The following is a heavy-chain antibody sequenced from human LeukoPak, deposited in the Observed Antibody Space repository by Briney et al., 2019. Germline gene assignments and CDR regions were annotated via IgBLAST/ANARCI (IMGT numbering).Heavy chain of an antibody. CDR2: ISGSGGST. J-gene: IGHJ4*02. CDR3: AKDEGYCSSTSCYKAFDY. V-gene: IGHV3-23*01. CDR1: GFTFSSYA. D-gene: IGHD2-2*02. Sequence: GRSLRLSCAASGFTFSSYAMSWVRQAPGKGLEWVSAISGSGGSTYYADSVKGRFTISRDNSKNTLYLQMNSLRAEDTAVYYCAKDEGYCSSTSCYKAFDYWGQGTLVTVSS.